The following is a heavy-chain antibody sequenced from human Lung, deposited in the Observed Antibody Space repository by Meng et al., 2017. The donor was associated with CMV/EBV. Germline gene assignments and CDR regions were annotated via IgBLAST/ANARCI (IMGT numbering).Heavy chain of an antibody. CDR1: GGSIRSYY. Sequence: QVQMQASAPGLVKPSETLSLTCTVSGGSIRSYYWSWTRQPPGKGLEWIGYIYYRGSTNYNPSLKSRVTISVDTSKNQFSLKLSSVTAADTAVYYCAREEGIGGFDPWGQGTLVTVSS. CDR2: IYYRGST. D-gene: IGHD3-10*01. V-gene: IGHV4-59*01. J-gene: IGHJ5*02. CDR3: AREEGIGGFDP.